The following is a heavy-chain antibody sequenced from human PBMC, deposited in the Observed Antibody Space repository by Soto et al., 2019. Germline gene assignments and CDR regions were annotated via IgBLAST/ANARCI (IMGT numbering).Heavy chain of an antibody. D-gene: IGHD4-17*01. CDR3: ARMYYGDPNTFDY. CDR2: IFSNDEK. J-gene: IGHJ4*02. V-gene: IGHV2-26*01. CDR1: GFSLSNARMG. Sequence: QVTLKESGPVLGKPTETLTLTCTVSGFSLSNARMGVSWIRQPPGKALEWLAHIFSNDEKSYSTSLKSRLTISKDTSKSQVVLTMTNMDPVDTARYYCARMYYGDPNTFDYWGQGTLVTVSS.